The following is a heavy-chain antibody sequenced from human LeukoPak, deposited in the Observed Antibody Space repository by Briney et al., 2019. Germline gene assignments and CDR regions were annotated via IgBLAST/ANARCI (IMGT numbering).Heavy chain of an antibody. CDR2: IYTSGST. V-gene: IGHV4-4*07. CDR1: GGSISSYY. J-gene: IGHJ6*02. Sequence: PSETLSLTCTVSGGSISSYYWSWIRQPAGKGLEWIGRIYTSGSTNYNPSLKSRVTMSVDTSKNQFSLKLSSVTAADTAVYYCARGVVATLRSYYYGMDVWGQGTTVTVSS. CDR3: ARGVVATLRSYYYGMDV. D-gene: IGHD5-12*01.